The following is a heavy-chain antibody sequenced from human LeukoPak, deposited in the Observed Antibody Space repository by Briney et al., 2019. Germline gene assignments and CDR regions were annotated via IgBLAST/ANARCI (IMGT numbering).Heavy chain of an antibody. CDR3: ARDAKGSGFDY. Sequence: ASVKVSCKASGYTFTSCAMNWARQAPGQGLEWMGWINPNSGGTNYAQKFQGRVTMTRDTSISTAYMELSRLRSDDTAVYYCARDAKGSGFDYWGQGTLVTVSS. D-gene: IGHD1-26*01. J-gene: IGHJ4*02. CDR2: INPNSGGT. V-gene: IGHV1-2*02. CDR1: GYTFTSCA.